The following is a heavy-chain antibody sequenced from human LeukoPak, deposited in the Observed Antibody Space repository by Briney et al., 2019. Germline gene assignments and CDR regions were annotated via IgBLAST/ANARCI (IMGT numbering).Heavy chain of an antibody. V-gene: IGHV4-34*01. CDR2: VNDSGGT. CDR3: AREGATMIVVVRDNWFDP. J-gene: IGHJ5*02. CDR1: IDSFTNYY. D-gene: IGHD3-22*01. Sequence: PSETLSLTCAVYIDSFTNYYWNWIRQTPGKGLEWIGEVNDSGGTSINPSLRSRVILSVDTSKNQFSLKLISVTAADTAVYYCAREGATMIVVVRDNWFDPWGQGTLVTVSS.